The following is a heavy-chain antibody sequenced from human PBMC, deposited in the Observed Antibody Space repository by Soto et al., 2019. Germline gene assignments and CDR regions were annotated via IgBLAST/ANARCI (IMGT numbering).Heavy chain of an antibody. CDR1: GYSFTSYW. D-gene: IGHD6-13*01. Sequence: GESLKISCKGSGYSFTSYWIGWVRQMPGKGLEWMEIIYPGDSDTRYSPSFQGQVTISADKSISTAYLQWSSLKASDTAMYYCARIIAAANSWFDPWGQGTLVTVS. CDR3: ARIIAAANSWFDP. J-gene: IGHJ5*02. CDR2: IYPGDSDT. V-gene: IGHV5-51*01.